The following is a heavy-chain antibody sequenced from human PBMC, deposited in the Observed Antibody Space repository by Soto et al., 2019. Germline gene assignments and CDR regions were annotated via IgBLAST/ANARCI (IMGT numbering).Heavy chain of an antibody. V-gene: IGHV4-59*08. J-gene: IGHJ4*02. Sequence: QVQLQESGPGLVRPSETLSLTCTVSGGSISSYYWSWIRQPPGKGLEWIGYIYYSGSANYNPSLKSRVTISVDTSKNQFSLKLSSATAADTAVYYCARNYGGNVDYWGLGTLVTVSS. D-gene: IGHD4-17*01. CDR2: IYYSGSA. CDR3: ARNYGGNVDY. CDR1: GGSISSYY.